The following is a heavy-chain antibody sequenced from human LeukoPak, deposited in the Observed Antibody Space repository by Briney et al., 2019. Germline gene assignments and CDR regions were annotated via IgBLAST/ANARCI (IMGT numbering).Heavy chain of an antibody. Sequence: PSQTLSLTCTVSGGSISSGDYYWSWIRQPPGKGLEWIGSIYYSGSTYYNPSLKSRVTISVDTSKNQFSLKLSSVTAADTAVYYCAREGRYCSGGSCLGYYGMDVWGQGTTVTVSS. CDR1: GGSISSGDYY. CDR2: IYYSGST. D-gene: IGHD2-15*01. V-gene: IGHV4-39*07. CDR3: AREGRYCSGGSCLGYYGMDV. J-gene: IGHJ6*02.